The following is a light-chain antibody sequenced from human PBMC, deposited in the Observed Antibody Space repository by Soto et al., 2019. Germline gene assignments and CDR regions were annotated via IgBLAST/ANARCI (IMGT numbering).Light chain of an antibody. CDR2: DAS. V-gene: IGKV3-11*01. CDR1: QSVGSY. CDR3: QQRTNWPPVT. Sequence: EIVLTQSPATLSLSPGERATLSCRASQSVGSYLAWYQQKPGQAPRLLIYDASTRATGIPARFSGSGSGPDFTLTISSLEPEDFAVYFCQQRTNWPPVTFGGGTKVEIK. J-gene: IGKJ4*01.